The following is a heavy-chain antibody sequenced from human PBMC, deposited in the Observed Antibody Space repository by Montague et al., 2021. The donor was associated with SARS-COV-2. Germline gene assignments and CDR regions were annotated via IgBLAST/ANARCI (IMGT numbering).Heavy chain of an antibody. CDR2: IYYSGST. D-gene: IGHD4-23*01. CDR1: GGSISSYY. V-gene: IGHV4-59*08. Sequence: SETLSLTCTVSGGSISSYYWSWIRQPPGKGLEWIGYIYYSGSTNYNPSLKSRVTISVDTSKNQFSLKLSSATAADTAVYYCARQRQVAVVTDLLFDYWGQGTLVTVSS. CDR3: ARQRQVAVVTDLLFDY. J-gene: IGHJ4*02.